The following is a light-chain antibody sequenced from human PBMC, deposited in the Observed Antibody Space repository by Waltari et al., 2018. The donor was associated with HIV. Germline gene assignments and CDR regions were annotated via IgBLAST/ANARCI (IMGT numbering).Light chain of an antibody. V-gene: IGLV4-69*01. CDR1: SEHSNFA. CDR3: QTWGMGIVV. Sequence: QIILTQSPSASASPGASVKLTCTLSSEHSNFAIAWLQQQPEKGPRYLMKLNSDGSHTKGDGIPDRFSGSSSGAERYLGISSLHSDDEADYYCQTWGMGIVVFGGGTKLTVL. CDR2: LNSDGSH. J-gene: IGLJ3*02.